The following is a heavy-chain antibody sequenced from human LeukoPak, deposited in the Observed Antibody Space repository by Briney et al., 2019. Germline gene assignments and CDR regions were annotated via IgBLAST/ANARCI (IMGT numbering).Heavy chain of an antibody. D-gene: IGHD6-19*01. V-gene: IGHV3-30-3*01. CDR1: GFTFSSYA. J-gene: IGHJ3*02. CDR2: ISYDGSNK. CDR3: ARDGHPTIIAVADAFDI. Sequence: PGRSLRLSCAASGFTFSSYAMHWVRQAPGKGLEWVAVISYDGSNKYYADSVKGRFTISRDNSKNTLYLQMNSLRAEDTAVYYCARDGHPTIIAVADAFDIWGQGTMVTVSS.